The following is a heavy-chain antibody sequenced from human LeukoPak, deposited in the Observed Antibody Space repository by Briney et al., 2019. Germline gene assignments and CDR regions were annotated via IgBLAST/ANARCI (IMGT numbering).Heavy chain of an antibody. CDR3: ARDGAVAGIYWYFDL. CDR2: ISSSGSTI. D-gene: IGHD6-19*01. J-gene: IGHJ2*01. V-gene: IGHV3-48*03. Sequence: GGSLRLSCAASGFTFSSYEMNWVRQAPGKGLEWVSYISSSGSTIYYADSVKGRFTISRDNAKNSLYLQMNTLRAEDTAVYYCARDGAVAGIYWYFDLWGRGTLVTVSS. CDR1: GFTFSSYE.